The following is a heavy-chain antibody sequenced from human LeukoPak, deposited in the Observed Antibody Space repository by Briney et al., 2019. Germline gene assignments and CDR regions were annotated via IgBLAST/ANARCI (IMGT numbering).Heavy chain of an antibody. CDR2: ITSSSSYI. Sequence: GGSLRLSCAASGFTFSSYNMNWVRQAPGKGLEWVSSITSSSSYIYYADSVKGRFTISRDNAKNSLYLQMNSLRAEDTAVYYCARDYWGSYRINYYYYMDVWGKGTTVTVSS. CDR3: ARDYWGSYRINYYYYMDV. J-gene: IGHJ6*03. D-gene: IGHD1-14*01. CDR1: GFTFSSYN. V-gene: IGHV3-21*01.